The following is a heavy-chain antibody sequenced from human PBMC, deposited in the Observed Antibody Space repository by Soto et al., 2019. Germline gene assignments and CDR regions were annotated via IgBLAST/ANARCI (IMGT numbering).Heavy chain of an antibody. D-gene: IGHD2-2*01. Sequence: ASVKVSCKASGYTFTSYGISWVRQAPGQGLEWMGWISAYNGNTNYAQKLQGRVTMTTDTSTSTAYMELRSLRSDDTAVYYRASSCSSTSCFLPYYYYGMDVWGQGTTVTVSS. J-gene: IGHJ6*02. CDR3: ASSCSSTSCFLPYYYYGMDV. V-gene: IGHV1-18*04. CDR1: GYTFTSYG. CDR2: ISAYNGNT.